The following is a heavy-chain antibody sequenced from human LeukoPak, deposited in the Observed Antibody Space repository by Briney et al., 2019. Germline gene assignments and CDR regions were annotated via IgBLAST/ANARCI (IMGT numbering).Heavy chain of an antibody. CDR3: ARVPIETTGTTDDGGLYDY. J-gene: IGHJ4*02. V-gene: IGHV4-39*01. CDR2: IYYSGST. D-gene: IGHD1-1*01. CDR1: GGSISSSRYY. Sequence: YPSETLSLTCTVSGGSISSSRYYWGWIRQPPGKGLEWIGSIYYSGSTYYNPSLKSRVTISVDTSKNQFSLKLSSVTAADTAVYYCARVPIETTGTTDDGGLYDYWGQGTLVTVSS.